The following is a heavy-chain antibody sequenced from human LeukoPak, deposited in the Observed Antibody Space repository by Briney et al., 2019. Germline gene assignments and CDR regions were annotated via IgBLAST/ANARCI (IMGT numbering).Heavy chain of an antibody. Sequence: GGSLRLSCAASGFTFDDYTMHWVRQAPGKGLEWVSLITWDGDTTNYADSVKGRFTISRDNSKDSLYLQMNSLRTEDTALYYCAKDSANTYLPDYWGQGTLVTVSS. CDR3: AKDSANTYLPDY. V-gene: IGHV3-43*01. D-gene: IGHD2-2*02. CDR1: GFTFDDYT. CDR2: ITWDGDTT. J-gene: IGHJ4*02.